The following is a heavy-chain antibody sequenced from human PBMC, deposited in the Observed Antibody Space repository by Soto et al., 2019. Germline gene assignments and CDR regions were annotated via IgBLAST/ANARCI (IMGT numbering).Heavy chain of an antibody. V-gene: IGHV3-66*01. J-gene: IGHJ4*02. D-gene: IGHD1-7*01. CDR2: IYSGGGT. CDR1: GLTVGSSF. Sequence: PGGSLRLSCAASGLTVGSSFMSWVRQAPGKGLECVSVIYSGGGTYYADSVKGRFTISRDSSKNTLYLQLNSLRAEDTAVYFCASSLIGTVTFDYCGQGALVTVSS. CDR3: ASSLIGTVTFDY.